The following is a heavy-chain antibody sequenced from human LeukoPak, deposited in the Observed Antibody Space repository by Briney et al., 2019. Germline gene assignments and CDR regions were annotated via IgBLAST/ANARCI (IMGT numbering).Heavy chain of an antibody. CDR1: GFTFSSYA. J-gene: IGHJ3*02. D-gene: IGHD2-15*01. Sequence: GGSLRLSCAASGFTFSSYAMSWVRQAPGKGLEWVSAISGSGGSTYYADSVKGRFTISRDNSKNTLYLQMNSLRAEDTAVYYCAKDVPDIVVVVAATSLGAFDIWGQGTMVTVSS. CDR2: ISGSGGST. V-gene: IGHV3-23*01. CDR3: AKDVPDIVVVVAATSLGAFDI.